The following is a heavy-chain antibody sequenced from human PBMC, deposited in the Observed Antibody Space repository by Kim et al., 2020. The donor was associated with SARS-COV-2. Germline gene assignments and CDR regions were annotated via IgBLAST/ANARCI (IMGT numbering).Heavy chain of an antibody. D-gene: IGHD4-17*01. CDR3: AKDGTDYGGVIDY. CDR2: ISYDGSNK. Sequence: GGSLRLSCAASGFTFSIYGMHWVRQAPGKGLEWVAVISYDGSNKYYADSVKGRFTISRDNSKNTLYLQMNSLRAEDTAVYYCAKDGTDYGGVIDYWGQGTLVTVSS. V-gene: IGHV3-30*18. J-gene: IGHJ4*02. CDR1: GFTFSIYG.